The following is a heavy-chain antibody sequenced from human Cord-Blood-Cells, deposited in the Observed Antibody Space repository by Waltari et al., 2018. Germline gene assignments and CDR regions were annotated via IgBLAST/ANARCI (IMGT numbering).Heavy chain of an antibody. J-gene: IGHJ3*02. V-gene: IGHV1-8*03. CDR2: MNPNSGNT. CDR1: GYTLTSYE. D-gene: IGHD2-8*01. Sequence: QVQLVQSGAEVKKPGASVKVSCKASGYTLTSYEINWLRQATGKGLEWMGWMNPNSGNTGYAQKFQGRVTITRNTSISTAYMELSSLRSEDTAVYYCARALGYCTNGVCYSDDAFDIWGQGTMVTVSS. CDR3: ARALGYCTNGVCYSDDAFDI.